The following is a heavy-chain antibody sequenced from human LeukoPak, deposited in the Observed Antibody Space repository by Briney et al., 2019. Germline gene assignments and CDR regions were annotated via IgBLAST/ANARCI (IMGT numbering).Heavy chain of an antibody. J-gene: IGHJ4*02. Sequence: ASVKVSCKASGYTFTGYYMHWVRQAPGQGLEWMGWINPNSGGTNYAQKFQGRVTMTRDTSISTAYMELSRLRSDDTAVYYCARAGSLAVIEFDYWGQGTLVTVSS. CDR3: ARAGSLAVIEFDY. V-gene: IGHV1-2*02. CDR2: INPNSGGT. D-gene: IGHD6-19*01. CDR1: GYTFTGYY.